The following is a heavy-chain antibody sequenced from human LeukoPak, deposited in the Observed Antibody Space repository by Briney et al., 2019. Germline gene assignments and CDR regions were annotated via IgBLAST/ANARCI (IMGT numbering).Heavy chain of an antibody. J-gene: IGHJ4*02. Sequence: SVKVSCKASGGTFSSYAISWVRQAPGQGLEWMGGIIPIFGTANYAQKFQGRVTITADKSTSTAYMELSSLRSEDTAVYYCATQSSGSYSRYFDYWGQGTRVTVSS. CDR2: IIPIFGTA. CDR1: GGTFSSYA. D-gene: IGHD1-26*01. CDR3: ATQSSGSYSRYFDY. V-gene: IGHV1-69*06.